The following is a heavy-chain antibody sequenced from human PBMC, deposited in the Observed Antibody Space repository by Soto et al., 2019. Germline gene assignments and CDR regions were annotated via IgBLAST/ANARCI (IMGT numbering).Heavy chain of an antibody. CDR1: GGTFSSYA. D-gene: IGHD3-3*01. CDR3: ARDIWSGYYGALDY. J-gene: IGHJ4*02. Sequence: QVQLVQSGAEVKKPGSSVKVSCKASGGTFSSYAISWVRQAPGQGLEWMGGIIPIFGTANYAQKFQGRVTITADESTSTAYMDLSSLRSEDTAVYYCARDIWSGYYGALDYWGQGTLVTVSS. CDR2: IIPIFGTA. V-gene: IGHV1-69*01.